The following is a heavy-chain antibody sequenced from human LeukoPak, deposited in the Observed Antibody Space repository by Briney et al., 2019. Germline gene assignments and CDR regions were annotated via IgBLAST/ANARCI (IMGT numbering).Heavy chain of an antibody. Sequence: ASVKVSCKVSGYTFTTYGLSWVRQAPGQGLEWIGWISGYNGNTNYARKLQGRVTMTTDISTSTAYVELRSLRSDDTAVYYCARAHVDTAMGGVDYWGQGTLVTVSS. V-gene: IGHV1-18*01. CDR1: GYTFTTYG. D-gene: IGHD5-18*01. CDR3: ARAHVDTAMGGVDY. CDR2: ISGYNGNT. J-gene: IGHJ4*02.